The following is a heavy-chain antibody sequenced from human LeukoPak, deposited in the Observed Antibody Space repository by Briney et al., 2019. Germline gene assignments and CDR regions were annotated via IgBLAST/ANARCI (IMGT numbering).Heavy chain of an antibody. D-gene: IGHD3-10*01. CDR1: GFTFSTYA. CDR2: LSGSGGRT. CDR3: AKELKHYFGSGTYYIPYYGMDV. V-gene: IGHV3-23*01. Sequence: GGSLRLSCAASGFTFSTYAMSWVRQAPGKGLEWVSGLSGSGGRTNYADSVKGRFTISRDNSKNTLYLQMLSLRAEDTAVYYCAKELKHYFGSGTYYIPYYGMDVWGQGTTVTVSS. J-gene: IGHJ6*02.